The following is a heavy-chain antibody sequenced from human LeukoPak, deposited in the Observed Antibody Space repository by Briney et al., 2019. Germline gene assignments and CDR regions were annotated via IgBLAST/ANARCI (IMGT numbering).Heavy chain of an antibody. CDR1: GGTFSSYA. J-gene: IGHJ4*02. V-gene: IGHV1-69*01. D-gene: IGHD5-12*01. Sequence: ASVKVSCKASGGTFSSYAISWVRQAPGQGLEWMGGIIPIFGTANYAQKFQGRVTITADESTSTAYMELSSLRSEDTAMYYCARDDIGREYRGYSGYEHNYWGQGTLVTVSS. CDR3: ARDDIGREYRGYSGYEHNY. CDR2: IIPIFGTA.